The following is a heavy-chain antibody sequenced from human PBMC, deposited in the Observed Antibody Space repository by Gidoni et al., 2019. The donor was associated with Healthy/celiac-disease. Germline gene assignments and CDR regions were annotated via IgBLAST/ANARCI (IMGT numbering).Heavy chain of an antibody. V-gene: IGHV1-18*01. Sequence: QVQLVQSGAEVKKPGASVKVSCKASGYTFTSYGISWARQAPGQGLEWMGWISAYNGNTNYAQKLQGRVTMTTDTSTSTAYMELRSLGSDDTAVYYCARLIQYYYDSSGYYRAHDAFDIWGQGTMVTVSS. J-gene: IGHJ3*02. CDR3: ARLIQYYYDSSGYYRAHDAFDI. CDR2: ISAYNGNT. CDR1: GYTFTSYG. D-gene: IGHD3-22*01.